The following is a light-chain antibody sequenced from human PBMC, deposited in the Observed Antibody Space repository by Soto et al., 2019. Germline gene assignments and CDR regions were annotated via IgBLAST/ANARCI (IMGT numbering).Light chain of an antibody. CDR2: EVS. J-gene: IGLJ1*01. Sequence: QSALTQPASVSGSLGQSITISCTGTSSDVGDYNYVSWYQQHPGRAPKLLIYEVSNRPSGVSNRFSGSKSDNTASLTISGPQAEDEADYYCSSYTTTVTLYVFGTGTKVTVL. CDR1: SSDVGDYNY. V-gene: IGLV2-14*01. CDR3: SSYTTTVTLYV.